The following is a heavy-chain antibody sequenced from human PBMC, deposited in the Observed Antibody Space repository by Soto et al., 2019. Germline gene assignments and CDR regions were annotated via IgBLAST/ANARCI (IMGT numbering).Heavy chain of an antibody. CDR2: IYYSGST. D-gene: IGHD4-4*01. V-gene: IGHV4-59*01. CDR3: ARATVTTNMGYYYYMDV. Sequence: SETLSLTCTVSGGSISSYYWSWIRQPPGKGLEWIGYIYYSGSTNYNPSLKSRVTISVDTSKNQFSLKLSSVTAADTAVYYCARATVTTNMGYYYYMDVWGKGTTVTVSS. J-gene: IGHJ6*03. CDR1: GGSISSYY.